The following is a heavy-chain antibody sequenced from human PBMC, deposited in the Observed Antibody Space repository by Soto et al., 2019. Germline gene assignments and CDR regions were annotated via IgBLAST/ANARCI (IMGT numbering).Heavy chain of an antibody. D-gene: IGHD2-2*01. Sequence: EVQLVESGGGLVKPGGSLRLSCAASGFTFSSYSMNWVRQAPGKGLEWVSSISSSSSYIYYADSVKGRFTISRDNAKNSLYLQMKSLRAEDTAVYYCAREGCSSTSCFYFDYWGQGTLVTVSS. CDR2: ISSSSSYI. V-gene: IGHV3-21*01. J-gene: IGHJ4*02. CDR1: GFTFSSYS. CDR3: AREGCSSTSCFYFDY.